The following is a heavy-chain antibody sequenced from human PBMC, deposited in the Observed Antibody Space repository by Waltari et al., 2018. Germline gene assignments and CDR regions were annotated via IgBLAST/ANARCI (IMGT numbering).Heavy chain of an antibody. J-gene: IGHJ4*02. CDR1: GGSISSYY. V-gene: IGHV4-59*08. Sequence: QVQLQESGPGLVKPSETLSLTCTVSGGSISSYYWSWIRQPPGKGLEWIGYIYYSGSTNYNPSLKSRVTISVDTSKNQFSLKLSSVTAADTAVYYCARLMVRGYFDYWGQGTLVTVSS. CDR3: ARLMVRGYFDY. CDR2: IYYSGST. D-gene: IGHD3-10*01.